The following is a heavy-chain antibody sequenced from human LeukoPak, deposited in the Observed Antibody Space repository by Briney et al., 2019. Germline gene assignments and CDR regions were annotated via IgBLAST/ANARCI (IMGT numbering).Heavy chain of an antibody. V-gene: IGHV3-33*01. CDR2: IWYDGSNK. CDR1: GFTFSSYG. CDR3: ARGREEADLYYFDY. J-gene: IGHJ4*02. Sequence: PGRSLRLSCAASGFTFSSYGMHWVRQAPGKGLEWVAVIWYDGSNKYYADSVKGRFTIFRDNSKNTLYLQMNSLRAEDTAVYYCARGREEADLYYFDYWGQGTLVTVSS.